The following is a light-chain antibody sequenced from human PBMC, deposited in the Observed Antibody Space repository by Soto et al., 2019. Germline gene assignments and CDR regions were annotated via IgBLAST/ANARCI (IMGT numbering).Light chain of an antibody. J-gene: IGKJ4*01. Sequence: TQSPGTLSLSPGERATLSCRASQSVSSDYLSWYQQKPGKAPKLLIYAASSLQSGVPSRFSGSGYGTDFTLTISSLQPEDFATYYCQQADSFPLSFGGGTKVEI. CDR3: QQADSFPLS. V-gene: IGKV1-12*01. CDR1: QSVSSDY. CDR2: AAS.